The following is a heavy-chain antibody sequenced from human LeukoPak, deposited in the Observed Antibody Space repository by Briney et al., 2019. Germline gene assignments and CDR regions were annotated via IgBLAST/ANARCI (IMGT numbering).Heavy chain of an antibody. Sequence: GGSLRLSCAASGFTFSNFAMHWVRQAPGKGLEWVSSISSSSSYIYYADSVKGRFTISRDNAKNSLYLRMNSLRAEDTAVYYCARGPDFWSGYYTVYFDYWGQGTLVTVSS. J-gene: IGHJ4*02. V-gene: IGHV3-21*01. CDR2: ISSSSSYI. CDR1: GFTFSNFA. D-gene: IGHD3-3*01. CDR3: ARGPDFWSGYYTVYFDY.